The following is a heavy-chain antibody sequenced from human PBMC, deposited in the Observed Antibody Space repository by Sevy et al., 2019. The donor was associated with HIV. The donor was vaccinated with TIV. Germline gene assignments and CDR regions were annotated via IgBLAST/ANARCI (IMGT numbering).Heavy chain of an antibody. CDR3: AKGSRATDSAFDV. D-gene: IGHD3-22*01. CDR2: ISYDGTTK. J-gene: IGHJ3*01. Sequence: GGSLRLSCAASGFTFSNYGMYWVRQAPGKGLEWVAVISYDGTTKYYADSVKGRFTISRDNSKNTVYLQMNSLRAEDTARFYCAKGSRATDSAFDVWGQGTMVTVSS. CDR1: GFTFSNYG. V-gene: IGHV3-30*18.